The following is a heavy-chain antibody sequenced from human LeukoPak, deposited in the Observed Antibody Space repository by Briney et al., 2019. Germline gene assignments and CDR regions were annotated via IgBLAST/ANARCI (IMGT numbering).Heavy chain of an antibody. V-gene: IGHV3-15*01. J-gene: IGHJ4*02. D-gene: IGHD1-26*01. CDR3: TTDGVGIEGATFDY. Sequence: PGGSLRLSCAASGFTFINAWMAWVRQAPGKGLEWVGHIKAKAHGGTTDYAAPVKGRFTISRDDSKNTLYLQMNSLKTEDTAVYYCTTDGVGIEGATFDYWGQGTLVTVSS. CDR1: GFTFINAW. CDR2: IKAKAHGGTT.